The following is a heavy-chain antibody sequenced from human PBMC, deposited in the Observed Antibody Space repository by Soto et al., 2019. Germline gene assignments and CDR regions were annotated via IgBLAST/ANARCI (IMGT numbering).Heavy chain of an antibody. CDR2: IYHSGST. Sequence: LEPLSIPYAVYGGSIRGNGLWSWVRQPPGKGLEWIGEIYHSGSTNYNPSLKSRVTISLDKSKNQFSLKLTSVTAADSAVYYCARDDHIVVVPTSLGAMDVWGQGTTVTVSS. D-gene: IGHD2-2*01. CDR3: ARDDHIVVVPTSLGAMDV. V-gene: IGHV4-4*02. CDR1: GGSIRGNGL. J-gene: IGHJ6*02.